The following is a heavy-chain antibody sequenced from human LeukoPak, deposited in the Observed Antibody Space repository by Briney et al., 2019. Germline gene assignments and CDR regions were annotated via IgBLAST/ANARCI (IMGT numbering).Heavy chain of an antibody. CDR3: ARDPAGGISGISSYWYFDL. D-gene: IGHD1-26*01. J-gene: IGHJ2*01. CDR2: IYYSGST. V-gene: IGHV4-59*01. CDR1: GGSISSYY. Sequence: SETLSLTCTVSGGSISSYYWSWIRQHPGKGLEWIGYIYYSGSTNYNPSLKSRVTISVDTSKNQFSLKLSSVTAADTAVYYCARDPAGGISGISSYWYFDLWGRGTLVTVSS.